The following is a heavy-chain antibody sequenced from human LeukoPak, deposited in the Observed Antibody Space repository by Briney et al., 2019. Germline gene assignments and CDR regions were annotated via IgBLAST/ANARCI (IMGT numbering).Heavy chain of an antibody. CDR3: AKNPNMVRGVIKGFY. D-gene: IGHD3-10*01. CDR1: GFTFSSYS. Sequence: GGSLRLSCAASGFTFSSYSMNWVRQAPGKGLEWVSYISSSGSTIYYADSVKGRFTISRDNAKNSLYLQMNSLRAEDTAVYYCAKNPNMVRGVIKGFYWGQGTLVTVSS. V-gene: IGHV3-48*04. CDR2: ISSSGSTI. J-gene: IGHJ4*02.